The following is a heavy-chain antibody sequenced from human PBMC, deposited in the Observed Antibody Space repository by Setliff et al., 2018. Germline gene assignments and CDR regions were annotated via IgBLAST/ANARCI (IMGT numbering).Heavy chain of an antibody. CDR2: ISSRSSHI. CDR1: GFTFSTYT. D-gene: IGHD6-19*01. J-gene: IGHJ2*01. Sequence: GGSLRLSCAASGFTFSTYTINWVRQAPGKGLEWVSTISSRSSHIYYADSVKGRFTISRDSSKNTLYLQMNSLRPEDTAVYYCAKDREVAAASWGWYFDLWGRGTLVTVSS. V-gene: IGHV3-21*01. CDR3: AKDREVAAASWGWYFDL.